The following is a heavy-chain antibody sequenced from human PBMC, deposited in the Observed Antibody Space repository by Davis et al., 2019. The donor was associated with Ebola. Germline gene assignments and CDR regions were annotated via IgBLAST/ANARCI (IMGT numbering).Heavy chain of an antibody. CDR1: GFTFSSYA. V-gene: IGHV3-30*04. CDR2: VSYDGRNK. Sequence: GGSLRLSCAASGFTFSSYAMSWVRQAPGKGLEWVAVVSYDGRNKYYVDSVKGRFTVSRDNSRNTLNLQMNSLRAEDTAVYYCARDIGYSNGWPDYYYYGMDVWGQGTTVTVTS. D-gene: IGHD6-19*01. CDR3: ARDIGYSNGWPDYYYYGMDV. J-gene: IGHJ6*02.